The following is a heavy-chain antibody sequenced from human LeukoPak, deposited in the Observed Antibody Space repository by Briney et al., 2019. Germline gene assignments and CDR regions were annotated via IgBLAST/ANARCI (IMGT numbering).Heavy chain of an antibody. CDR3: ARGQWLVSSNWFDP. D-gene: IGHD6-19*01. CDR2: IYHSGST. J-gene: IGHJ5*02. V-gene: IGHV4-38-2*02. Sequence: SETLSLTCTVSGYSISSGYYWGWIRQLPGKGLEWIGSIYHSGSTYYNPSLKSRVTISVDTSKNQFSLKLSSVTAADTAVYYCARGQWLVSSNWFDPWGQGTLVTVSS. CDR1: GYSISSGYY.